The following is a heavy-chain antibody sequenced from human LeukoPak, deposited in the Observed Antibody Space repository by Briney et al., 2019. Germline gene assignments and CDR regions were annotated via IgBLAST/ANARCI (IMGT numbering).Heavy chain of an antibody. V-gene: IGHV3-30*14. CDR2: MSSDGKDK. J-gene: IGHJ6*03. D-gene: IGHD3-9*01. CDR3: AREGHSDLLTGYSPVEYYYYYMDV. Sequence: GRSLRLSCAVSGFTLTNYPVLWVRDAPGRGVEGLAVMSSDGKDKHVADPVRGRFSVSRDVSSDTLYLQMDSLRAEDTAVYFCAREGHSDLLTGYSPVEYYYYYMDVWGKGTTVTVSS. CDR1: GFTLTNYP.